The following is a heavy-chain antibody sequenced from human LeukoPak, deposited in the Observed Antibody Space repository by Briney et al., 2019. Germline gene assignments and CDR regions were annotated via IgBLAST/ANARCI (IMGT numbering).Heavy chain of an antibody. CDR3: ARGSELLRDGFDI. V-gene: IGHV4-4*07. CDR2: IYTSGNT. CDR1: GGSMSGYY. D-gene: IGHD2-21*01. Sequence: SDTLSLTCTVSGGSMSGYYWTWIRQPAGKGLEWIGRIYTSGNTNYNPSLKSRVTMSVDTSKNQFSLRVTSVTAADTAVYYCARGSELLRDGFDIWGQGTMVTVSS. J-gene: IGHJ3*02.